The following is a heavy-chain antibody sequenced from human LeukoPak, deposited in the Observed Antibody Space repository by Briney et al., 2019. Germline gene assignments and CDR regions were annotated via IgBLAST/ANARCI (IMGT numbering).Heavy chain of an antibody. J-gene: IGHJ4*02. Sequence: ASVKVSCKASGYTFSSYGITWVRQAPGQGLEWMGWISGDNGRTKYAQKFQGRVTMTTYPSTSTAYMELRSLRSDDTDIYFCARSRLATITAGPFDYWGQGTLVAVSS. D-gene: IGHD5-12*01. V-gene: IGHV1-18*01. CDR3: ARSRLATITAGPFDY. CDR1: GYTFSSYG. CDR2: ISGDNGRT.